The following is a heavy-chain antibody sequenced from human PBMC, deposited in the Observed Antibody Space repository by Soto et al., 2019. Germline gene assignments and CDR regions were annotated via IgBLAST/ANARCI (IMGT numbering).Heavy chain of an antibody. J-gene: IGHJ2*01. V-gene: IGHV4-39*01. D-gene: IGHD2-15*01. Sequence: QPPGKGLEWIGSIYYSGSTYYNPSLKSRVTISVDTSKNQFSLKLSSVTAADTALYYCAIFFSQAEDGIRDTVPVSAFLLNRSSDL. CDR2: IYYSGST. CDR3: AIFFSQAEDGIRDTVPVSAFLLNRSSDL.